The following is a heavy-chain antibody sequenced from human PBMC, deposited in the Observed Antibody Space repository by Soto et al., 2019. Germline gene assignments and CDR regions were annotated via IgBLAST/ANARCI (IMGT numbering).Heavy chain of an antibody. J-gene: IGHJ4*02. CDR3: ATPKHDYSNTFDY. CDR2: INHSGST. D-gene: IGHD4-4*01. V-gene: IGHV4-34*01. CDR1: GGSFSGYY. Sequence: SETLSLTCAVYGGSFSGYYGSGIRQPPGKGLEWIGEINHSGSTNYNPSLKSRVTISVGTSKNQFSLKLSSVTAADTAVYYCATPKHDYSNTFDYWGQGTLVTVSS.